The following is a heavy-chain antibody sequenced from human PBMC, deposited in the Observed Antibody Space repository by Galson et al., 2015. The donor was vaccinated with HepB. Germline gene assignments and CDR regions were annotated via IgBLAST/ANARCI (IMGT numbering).Heavy chain of an antibody. Sequence: SLRLSCAASGFTFSSYWMSWVRQAPGKGLEWVANIKQDGSEKYYVDSVEGRFTISRDNAKNSLYLQMSSLRAEDTAVYYCARGLSVPSRAFDYWGQGILVTVSS. V-gene: IGHV3-7*01. D-gene: IGHD6-19*01. CDR2: IKQDGSEK. J-gene: IGHJ4*02. CDR1: GFTFSSYW. CDR3: ARGLSVPSRAFDY.